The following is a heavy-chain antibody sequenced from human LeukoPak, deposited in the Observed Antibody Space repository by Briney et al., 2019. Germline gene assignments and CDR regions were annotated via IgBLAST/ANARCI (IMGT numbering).Heavy chain of an antibody. V-gene: IGHV4-34*01. D-gene: IGHD2-2*01. J-gene: IGHJ5*02. CDR3: ARGVRSTDIVVVPRPNWFDP. CDR1: GGSFSGYY. CDR2: INHSGST. Sequence: PSETLSLTCAVYGGSFSGYYWSWIRQPPGKGLGWIGEINHSGSTNYNPSLKSRVTISVDTSKNQFSLELSSVTAADTAVYYCARGVRSTDIVVVPRPNWFDPWGQGTLVTVSS.